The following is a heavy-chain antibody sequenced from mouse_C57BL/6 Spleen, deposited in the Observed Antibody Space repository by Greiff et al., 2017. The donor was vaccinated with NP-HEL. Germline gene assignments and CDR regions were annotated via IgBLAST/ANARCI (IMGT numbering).Heavy chain of an antibody. D-gene: IGHD3-2*02. CDR1: GFSLTSYG. J-gene: IGHJ4*01. V-gene: IGHV2-6*01. CDR3: ARAAEATWGMDY. Sequence: VMLVESGPGLVAPSQSLSITCTVSGFSLTSYGVDWVRQSPGKGLEWLGVIWGVGSTNYNSALKSRLSISKDNSKSQVFLQMNSLQTDDTAMYYCARAAEATWGMDYWGQGTSVTVSS. CDR2: IWGVGST.